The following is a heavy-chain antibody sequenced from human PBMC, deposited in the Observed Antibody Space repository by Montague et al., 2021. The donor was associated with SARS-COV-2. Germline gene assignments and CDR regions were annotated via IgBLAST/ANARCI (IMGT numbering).Heavy chain of an antibody. CDR2: IYYSGSA. CDR3: ARIFCGGDCDGSGVFDI. J-gene: IGHJ3*02. D-gene: IGHD2-21*02. Sequence: TLSLTCSVSGYSIDSGGYFWSWTRRHPGKGLEWIDFIYYSGSADYNPSLESRVSISVDRSKNQFPLKLSSVTAADTAVYYCARIFCGGDCDGSGVFDIWGQGTMVTVSS. CDR1: GYSIDSGGYF. V-gene: IGHV4-31*03.